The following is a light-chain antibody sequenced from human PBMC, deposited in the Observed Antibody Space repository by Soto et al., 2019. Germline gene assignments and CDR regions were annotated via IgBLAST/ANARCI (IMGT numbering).Light chain of an antibody. Sequence: DIQMTQSPSSLSASVGDRVTITCRASQSISSYLNWYQQKPGKAPKLLIYAASSLQSGVPSRFSGSGSGTDFPLTISSLQPEEFATYSCQQSYSTPLTFGGGTKVEIK. CDR1: QSISSY. CDR2: AAS. V-gene: IGKV1-39*01. J-gene: IGKJ4*01. CDR3: QQSYSTPLT.